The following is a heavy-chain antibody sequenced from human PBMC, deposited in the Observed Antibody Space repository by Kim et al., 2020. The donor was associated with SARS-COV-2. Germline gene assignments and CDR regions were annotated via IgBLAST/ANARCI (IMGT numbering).Heavy chain of an antibody. CDR2: ISWNSGSI. D-gene: IGHD3-10*01. J-gene: IGHJ5*02. CDR1: GFTFDDYA. CDR3: AKGGWFGEIREFRFDP. Sequence: GGSLRLSCAASGFTFDDYAMHWVRQAPGKGLEWVSGISWNSGSIGYADSVKGRFTISRDNAKNSLYLQMNSLRAEDTALYYCAKGGWFGEIREFRFDPWGQGTLVTVSS. V-gene: IGHV3-9*01.